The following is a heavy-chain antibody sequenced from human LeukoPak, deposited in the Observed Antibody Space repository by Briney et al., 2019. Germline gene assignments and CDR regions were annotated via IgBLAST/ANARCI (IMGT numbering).Heavy chain of an antibody. CDR1: GFTFSSYA. D-gene: IGHD2-2*01. J-gene: IGHJ4*02. CDR3: AKVKMELCQVLPYYFDY. V-gene: IGHV3-23*01. CDR2: ISGSGGST. Sequence: XGSLRLSCAASGFTFSSYAMSWVRQAPGKGLEGVSAISGSGGSTYYADSVKGRFTISRDNSKNTLYLQMNSLRAEDTAVYYCAKVKMELCQVLPYYFDYWGQGTLVTVSS.